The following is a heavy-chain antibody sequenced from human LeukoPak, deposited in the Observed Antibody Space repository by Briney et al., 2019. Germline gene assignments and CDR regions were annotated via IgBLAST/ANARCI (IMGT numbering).Heavy chain of an antibody. CDR3: ARGVVVVAATLYYYAMDV. J-gene: IGHJ6*02. CDR2: INPNSGGT. D-gene: IGHD2-15*01. CDR1: GYTFTGYY. V-gene: IGHV1-2*04. Sequence: ASVKVSCKASGYTFTGYYMHWVRQAPGQGLEWMGWINPNSGGTNYAQKFQGWVTMTRDTSISTAYMELSRLRSDDTAVYYCARGVVVVAATLYYYAMDVWGRGTKVTVSS.